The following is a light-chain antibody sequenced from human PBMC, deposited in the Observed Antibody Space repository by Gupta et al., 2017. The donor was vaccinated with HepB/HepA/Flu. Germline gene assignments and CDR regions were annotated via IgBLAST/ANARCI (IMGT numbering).Light chain of an antibody. J-gene: IGKJ5*01. CDR2: DAS. CDR3: QQRPNWPPGGIT. CDR1: QSVSNY. V-gene: IGKV3-11*01. Sequence: TVLTLSLPPLSLSPGERASPSCRASQSVSNYLAWYQQKPGQAPRLLIYDASNRATGIPARFSGSGSGTEFTLTISSLEPEDFAVYYCQQRPNWPPGGITFGQGTRLEIK.